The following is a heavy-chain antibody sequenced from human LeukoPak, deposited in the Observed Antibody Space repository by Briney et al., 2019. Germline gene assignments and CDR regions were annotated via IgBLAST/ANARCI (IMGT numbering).Heavy chain of an antibody. J-gene: IGHJ4*02. CDR2: IRYDGSDK. V-gene: IGHV3-30*02. CDR3: AREGTASKTSDLDH. Sequence: GGSLRLSCAASGFIFTDYGMHWVRQAPGKGLEWLIFIRYDGSDKYYADSVKGRFTISRDNSKNTLYLQMNSLTSEDTAVYYCAREGTASKTSDLDHWGQGILVTVSS. D-gene: IGHD1-14*01. CDR1: GFIFTDYG.